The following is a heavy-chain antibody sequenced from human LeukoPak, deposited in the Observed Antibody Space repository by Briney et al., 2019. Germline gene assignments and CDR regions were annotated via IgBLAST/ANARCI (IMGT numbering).Heavy chain of an antibody. CDR3: AGGRSWPGLSY. CDR1: GFTVSGNY. V-gene: IGHV3-53*01. CDR2: IYTAGST. J-gene: IGHJ4*02. D-gene: IGHD6-13*01. Sequence: PGGSLRLSCAASGFTVSGNYMSWVRQAPGKGLEWVSVIYTAGSTSYADSVKGRITTSRDNSKNTLYLQMNSLRAEDTAVYFCAGGRSWPGLSYWGQGTLLTVSS.